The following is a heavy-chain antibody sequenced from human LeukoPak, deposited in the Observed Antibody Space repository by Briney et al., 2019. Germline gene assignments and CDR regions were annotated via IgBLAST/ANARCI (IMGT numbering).Heavy chain of an antibody. D-gene: IGHD2-2*01. CDR1: GGSISSYY. J-gene: IGHJ3*02. V-gene: IGHV4-4*07. Sequence: SETLSLTCTVSGGSISSYYWSWIRQPAGEGLEWIGRIYTSGSTNYNPSLKSRVTMSVDTSKNQFSLKLSSVTAADTAVYYCARGLVVPAHEVAFDIWGQGTMVTVSS. CDR3: ARGLVVPAHEVAFDI. CDR2: IYTSGST.